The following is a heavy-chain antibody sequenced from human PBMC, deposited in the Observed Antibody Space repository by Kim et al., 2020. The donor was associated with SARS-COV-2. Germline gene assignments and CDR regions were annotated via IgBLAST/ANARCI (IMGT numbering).Heavy chain of an antibody. V-gene: IGHV3-23*01. D-gene: IGHD1-26*01. J-gene: IGHJ4*02. CDR3: AKDPRGVGVLDY. Sequence: YYADSVKGRFTISRDNSKNTLYLQMNSLRAEDTAVYYCAKDPRGVGVLDYWGQGTLVTVSS.